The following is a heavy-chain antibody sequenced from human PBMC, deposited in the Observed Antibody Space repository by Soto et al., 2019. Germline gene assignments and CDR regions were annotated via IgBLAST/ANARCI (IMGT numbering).Heavy chain of an antibody. Sequence: KTSETLSLTCSVSGASVRSGDYYWSCIRQAPGKGLEWIGYIYNSGGSYYNPSLKGRLTISIDTSKNQFSLKLNSATAADTAIYYCVGTGTTDDYWGRGTLVTVSS. CDR1: GASVRSGDYY. J-gene: IGHJ4*02. CDR2: IYNSGGS. D-gene: IGHD4-17*01. V-gene: IGHV4-30-4*01. CDR3: VGTGTTDDY.